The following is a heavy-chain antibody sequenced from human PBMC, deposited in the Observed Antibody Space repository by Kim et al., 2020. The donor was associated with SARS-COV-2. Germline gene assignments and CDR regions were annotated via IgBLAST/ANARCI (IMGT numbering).Heavy chain of an antibody. CDR1: GYTYTTYG. D-gene: IGHD2-15*01. CDR3: ARRGLRVATNWFDP. V-gene: IGHV1-18*01. Sequence: ASVKVSCKASGYTYTTYGITWVRQAPGQGLEWMGWISGDNANRNYAQKLRDRVSMTTDTSTSTAYMELRSLKSDDTAVYYCARRGLRVATNWFDPWGQGT. J-gene: IGHJ5*02. CDR2: ISGDNANR.